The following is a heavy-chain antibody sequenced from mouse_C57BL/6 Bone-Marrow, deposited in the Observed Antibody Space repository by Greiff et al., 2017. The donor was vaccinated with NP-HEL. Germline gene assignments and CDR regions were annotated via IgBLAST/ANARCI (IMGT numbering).Heavy chain of an antibody. CDR3: ARLRGSLGY. Sequence: VHLVESGAELVRPGTSVKVSCKASGYAFTNYLIEWVKQRPGQGLEWIGVINPGSGGTNYNEKFKGKATLTADKSSSTAYMQLSSLTSEDSAVYFCARLRGSLGYWGQGTTLTVSS. D-gene: IGHD4-1*01. J-gene: IGHJ2*01. CDR1: GYAFTNYL. V-gene: IGHV1-54*01. CDR2: INPGSGGT.